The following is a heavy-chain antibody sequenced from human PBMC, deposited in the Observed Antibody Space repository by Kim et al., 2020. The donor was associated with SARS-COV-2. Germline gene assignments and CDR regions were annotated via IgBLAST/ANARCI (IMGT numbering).Heavy chain of an antibody. CDR2: SK. Sequence: SKTYATSVSGRFTISRDNSKNTLYLQINSLRVEDTAVYYCARDLIMAALDWGQGTLVTVSS. D-gene: IGHD3-16*01. J-gene: IGHJ4*02. CDR3: ARDLIMAALD. V-gene: IGHV3-33*01.